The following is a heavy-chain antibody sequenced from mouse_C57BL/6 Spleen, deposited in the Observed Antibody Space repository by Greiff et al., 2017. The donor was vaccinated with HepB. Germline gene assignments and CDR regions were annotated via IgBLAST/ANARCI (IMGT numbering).Heavy chain of an antibody. CDR1: GFTFSAYG. Sequence: EVKLMESGGGLVKPGGSLKLSCAASGFTFSAYGMHWVRQAPEKGLEWVAYIGGGSTTIYYADTMKGRFTISRDNAKNTLFLQMTSLRSEDTAMYYCGRDEKGSWFAYWGQGTLVTVSA. CDR3: GRDEKGSWFAY. J-gene: IGHJ3*01. CDR2: IGGGSTTI. V-gene: IGHV5-17*01.